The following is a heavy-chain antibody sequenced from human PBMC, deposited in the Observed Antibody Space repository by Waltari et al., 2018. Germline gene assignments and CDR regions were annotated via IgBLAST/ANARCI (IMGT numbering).Heavy chain of an antibody. J-gene: IGHJ4*02. Sequence: QVQLVQSGAEVKKPGSSVKVSCKASGGTFRSYAISWVRQAPGQGLEWIGGIIPIFGTANYAQKFQGRVTITTDESTSTAYMELSSLRSEDTAVYYCASSYSGYDLYYFDYWGQGTLVTVSS. CDR3: ASSYSGYDLYYFDY. CDR1: GGTFRSYA. CDR2: IIPIFGTA. V-gene: IGHV1-69*05. D-gene: IGHD5-12*01.